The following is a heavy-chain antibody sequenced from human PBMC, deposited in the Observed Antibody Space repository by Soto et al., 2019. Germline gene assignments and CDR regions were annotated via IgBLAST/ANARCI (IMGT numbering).Heavy chain of an antibody. CDR1: GVTCSSFW. D-gene: IGHD3-3*01. CDR2: INHDGSEK. CDR3: ARDFGVQELDY. J-gene: IGHJ4*02. V-gene: IGHV3-7*01. Sequence: EVQLVESGGDLVQPGGSLRLSCAASGVTCSSFWITWVRQAPGKGLEWVANINHDGSEKHYVDSVKGRFTVPRDNAENSVYLQMNSLRADDTAVYYCARDFGVQELDYWGQGTLVTVSA.